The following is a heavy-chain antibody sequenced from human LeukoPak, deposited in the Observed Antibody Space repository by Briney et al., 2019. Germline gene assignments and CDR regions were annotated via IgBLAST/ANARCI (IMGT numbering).Heavy chain of an antibody. CDR2: IGGDGGST. CDR3: AKGRGSSETYYFDY. D-gene: IGHD6-6*01. CDR1: GFTFSNYA. Sequence: GGSLRLSCAASGFTFSNYAMTWVRQAPGKGLEWVSAIGGDGGSTDYADSVKGRFTISRDNSKNTLYLQLNSLRAEDTAVYYCAKGRGSSETYYFDYWGQGTLVAVSS. J-gene: IGHJ4*02. V-gene: IGHV3-23*01.